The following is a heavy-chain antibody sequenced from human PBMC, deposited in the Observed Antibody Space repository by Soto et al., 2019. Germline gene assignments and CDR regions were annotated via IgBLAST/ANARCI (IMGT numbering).Heavy chain of an antibody. CDR3: ARGMVRGVPFDY. CDR1: GGTFSSYT. V-gene: IGHV1-69*02. J-gene: IGHJ4*02. D-gene: IGHD3-10*01. CDR2: IIPILGIA. Sequence: QVQLVQSGAEVKKPGSSVKVSCKASGGTFSSYTISWVRQAPGQGLEWMGRIIPILGIANYAQKFQGRVTITADKSTSTAYMELSSLRSEDTAVYYCARGMVRGVPFDYWGQGTLVTVSS.